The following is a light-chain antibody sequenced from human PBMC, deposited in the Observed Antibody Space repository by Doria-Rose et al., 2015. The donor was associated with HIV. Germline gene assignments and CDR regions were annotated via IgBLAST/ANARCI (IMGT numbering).Light chain of an antibody. V-gene: IGKV4-1*01. J-gene: IGKJ3*01. CDR2: WPS. CDR1: QSLLYTSKNY. Sequence: DIRVTQSPESLGMSLGERATLNCKSNQSLLYTSKNYLAWYQQKPGQPPKLLIYWPSTRQSGVRARFSGSGSGTDFTLTISSLEAEDVAVYYCQQYYDTPSFGPGTTVDIK. CDR3: QQYYDTPS.